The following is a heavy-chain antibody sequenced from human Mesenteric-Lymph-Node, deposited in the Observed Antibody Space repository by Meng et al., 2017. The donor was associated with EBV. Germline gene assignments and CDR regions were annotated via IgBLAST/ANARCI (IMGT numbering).Heavy chain of an antibody. CDR2: IRPNRSDT. J-gene: IGHJ4*02. V-gene: IGHV1-2*06. CDR3: ARDGVDPVAAD. Sequence: VQLGTEVKKPGASLKVSCKVSGYTFSSYDISWARQAPGRGLQWMGRIRPNRSDTHYTQTFQDRVTMTRNTSISTVYIELTNLKSDDTAIYYCARDGVDPVAADWGQGTLVTVPS. D-gene: IGHD6-19*01. CDR1: GYTFSSYD.